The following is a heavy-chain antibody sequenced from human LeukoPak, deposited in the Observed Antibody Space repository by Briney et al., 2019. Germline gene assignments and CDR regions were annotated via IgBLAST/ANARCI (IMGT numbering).Heavy chain of an antibody. D-gene: IGHD3-10*01. CDR2: INDGGST. CDR3: ARVIRGSGSLGAFDI. V-gene: IGHV4-34*01. Sequence: SETLSLTCAVYGGSFTKHQWSWIRQPPGKGLEWIGAINDGGSTNYNPSLKSRVTISVDTSKNQFSLKLSSVTAADTAVYYCARVIRGSGSLGAFDIWGQGTMVTVSS. CDR1: GGSFTKHQ. J-gene: IGHJ3*02.